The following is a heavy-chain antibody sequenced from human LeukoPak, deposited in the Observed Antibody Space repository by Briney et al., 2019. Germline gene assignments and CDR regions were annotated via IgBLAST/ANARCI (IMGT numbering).Heavy chain of an antibody. CDR2: IYSGVPT. V-gene: IGHV4-4*09. J-gene: IGHJ4*02. D-gene: IGHD1-1*01. Sequence: PSETLSLTCTASGVSISRFYWSWVRQPPGKGLEWIGNIYSGVPTYFNPSLKSRVIISVDTSKNQFSLNLTSVTAADTAMYYCVQTTGWPGFDYWGQGILVTVSS. CDR3: VQTTGWPGFDY. CDR1: GVSISRFY.